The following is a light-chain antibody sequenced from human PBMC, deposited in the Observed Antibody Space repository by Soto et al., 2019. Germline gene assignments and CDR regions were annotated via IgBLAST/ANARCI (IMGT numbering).Light chain of an antibody. Sequence: ETVMTQSPATLSVSPGERATLSCRASENVLSYLAWYQQKPGQPPRLLISGAATRATDIPARFSGSGSGTEFTLTISSLQSEVSAFYYCLQYYNWPRTFGQGTKVEIK. CDR3: LQYYNWPRT. V-gene: IGKV3-15*01. J-gene: IGKJ1*01. CDR1: ENVLSY. CDR2: GAA.